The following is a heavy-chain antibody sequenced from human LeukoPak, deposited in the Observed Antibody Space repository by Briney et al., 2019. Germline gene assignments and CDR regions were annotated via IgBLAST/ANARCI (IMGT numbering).Heavy chain of an antibody. J-gene: IGHJ4*02. CDR1: GGSISSGGYS. Sequence: SQTLSLTCAVSGGSISSGGYSWSWIRQPPGKGLEWIGYIYHSGSTYYNPSLKSRVTISVDRSKNQFSLKLSSVTAADTAVYYCARGGDYYDSSGYPTGDFDYWGQGTLVTVSS. V-gene: IGHV4-30-2*01. CDR2: IYHSGST. D-gene: IGHD3-22*01. CDR3: ARGGDYYDSSGYPTGDFDY.